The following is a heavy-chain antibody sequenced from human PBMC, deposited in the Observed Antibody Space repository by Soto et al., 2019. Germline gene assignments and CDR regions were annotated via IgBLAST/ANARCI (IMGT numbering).Heavy chain of an antibody. D-gene: IGHD2-15*01. V-gene: IGHV3-23*01. Sequence: GGSLRLSCAASGFTFSSYAMSWVRQAPGKGLEWVSAISGSGGSTYYADSVKGRFTISRDNSKNTLYLQMNSLRAEDTAVYYCAKGTSGVVVAATPQEDNPYYYGMDVWGQGTTVTVSS. CDR3: AKGTSGVVVAATPQEDNPYYYGMDV. CDR1: GFTFSSYA. CDR2: ISGSGGST. J-gene: IGHJ6*02.